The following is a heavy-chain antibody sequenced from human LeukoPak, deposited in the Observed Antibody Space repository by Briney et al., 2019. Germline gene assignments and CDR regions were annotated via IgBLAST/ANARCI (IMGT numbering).Heavy chain of an antibody. J-gene: IGHJ4*02. Sequence: SVKVSCKASGGTFTSYALSWERQAPGQWLEWMGGIIPIFGTANYAQKFQGRVTITADESTSTAYMELSSLRSEDTAVYYCARGGIAAAGSFDYWGQGTLVTVSS. CDR2: IIPIFGTA. V-gene: IGHV1-69*13. CDR3: ARGGIAAAGSFDY. D-gene: IGHD6-13*01. CDR1: GGTFTSYA.